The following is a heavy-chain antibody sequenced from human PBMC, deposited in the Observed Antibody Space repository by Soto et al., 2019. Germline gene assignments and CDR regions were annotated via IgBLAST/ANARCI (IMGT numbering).Heavy chain of an antibody. J-gene: IGHJ3*02. CDR2: MYSSGSP. D-gene: IGHD5-12*01. V-gene: IGHV4-39*07. CDR1: GDCISSSSDY. Sequence: PSETLSLTCTVSGDCISSSSDYWGWIRQPPGKGLEWIGNMYSSGSPYYNPSLKSRVTISVDTSKNQFSLKLSSVTAADTAVYYCARLSGYSGYVVNAFDIWGQGTMVTVSS. CDR3: ARLSGYSGYVVNAFDI.